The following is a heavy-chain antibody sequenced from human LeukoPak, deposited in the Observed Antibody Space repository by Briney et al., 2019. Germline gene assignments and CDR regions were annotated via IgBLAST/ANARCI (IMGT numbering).Heavy chain of an antibody. CDR1: GFTFSSYA. CDR3: ASGPRPYFDY. J-gene: IGHJ4*02. CDR2: ISGSGGST. D-gene: IGHD6-25*01. V-gene: IGHV3-23*01. Sequence: GGSLRLSCAASGFTFSSYAMSWVRQAPGKGLEWVSAISGSGGSTYYADSVEGRFTISRDNSKNTLYLQMNSLRAEDTAVYYCASGPRPYFDYWGQGTLVTVSS.